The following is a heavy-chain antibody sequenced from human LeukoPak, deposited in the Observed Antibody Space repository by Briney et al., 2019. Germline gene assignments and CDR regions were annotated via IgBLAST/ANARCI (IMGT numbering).Heavy chain of an antibody. CDR1: GGSISSYY. Sequence: SETLSLTCIVSGGSISSYYWSWIRQPPGKGLEWIGYIYYSGSTNYNPSLKSRVTISVDTSKNQFSLKLSSVTAADTAVYYCARDRYYYDSSGYYEFFDYWGQGTLVTVSS. J-gene: IGHJ4*02. V-gene: IGHV4-59*01. D-gene: IGHD3-22*01. CDR2: IYYSGST. CDR3: ARDRYYYDSSGYYEFFDY.